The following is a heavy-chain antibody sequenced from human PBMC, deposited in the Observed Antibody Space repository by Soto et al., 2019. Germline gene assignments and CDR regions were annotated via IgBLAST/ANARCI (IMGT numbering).Heavy chain of an antibody. CDR1: GGTFSSYT. V-gene: IGHV1-69*02. CDR2: IIPILGIA. D-gene: IGHD5-18*01. Sequence: QVQLVQSGAEVKKPGSSVKVSCKASGGTFSSYTISWVRQAPGQGLEWMGRIIPILGIANYAQKFQGRVTITADKSTSTVYMELSSLRSEDTAVYYCARGAYVDTAMVYYFDYWGQGTLVTVSS. J-gene: IGHJ4*02. CDR3: ARGAYVDTAMVYYFDY.